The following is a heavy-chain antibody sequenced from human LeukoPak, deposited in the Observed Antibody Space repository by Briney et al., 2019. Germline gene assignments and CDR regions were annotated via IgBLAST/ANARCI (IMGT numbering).Heavy chain of an antibody. CDR2: IYYSGST. CDR1: GGSISSSSYY. CDR3: ARVKNLAVAGSDAFDI. J-gene: IGHJ3*02. D-gene: IGHD6-19*01. V-gene: IGHV4-39*07. Sequence: TPSETLSLTCTVSGGSISSSSYYWGWIRQPPGKGLEWIGSIYYSGSTYYNPSLKSRVTISVDASKKQFSLKLSSLTAADPAVYSCARVKNLAVAGSDAFDIWGQGTMVTVSS.